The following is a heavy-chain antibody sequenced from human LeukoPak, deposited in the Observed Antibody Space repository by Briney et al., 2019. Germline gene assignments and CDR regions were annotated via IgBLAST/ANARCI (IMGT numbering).Heavy chain of an antibody. CDR2: IYDSGSN. CDR1: GRSISSYY. Sequence: SETLSLTCSLSGRSISSYYWSWIRHTPGKGLEWIGYIYDSGSNNYNPSLKSRVTISIDTSKNQFSLKLSSVTAADAAVYYCARTNQIDERAFDIWGQGTMVTVSS. V-gene: IGHV4-59*01. CDR3: ARTNQIDERAFDI. D-gene: IGHD1-14*01. J-gene: IGHJ3*02.